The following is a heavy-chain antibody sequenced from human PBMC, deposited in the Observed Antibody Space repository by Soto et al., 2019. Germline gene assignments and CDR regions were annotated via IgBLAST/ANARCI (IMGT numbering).Heavy chain of an antibody. CDR1: GFTFSTYW. CDR2: ISTDGSST. CDR3: AGGTGWLIDY. Sequence: EVQLVESGGGLVQPGGSLRLPCAATGFTFSTYWMHWVRQGPGKGLVWVSRISTDGSSTTYADSVKGRFSISRDNAKNSLYLQISSLRDEDTAMYYCAGGTGWLIDYWGQGTLVTVS. D-gene: IGHD6-19*01. J-gene: IGHJ4*02. V-gene: IGHV3-74*01.